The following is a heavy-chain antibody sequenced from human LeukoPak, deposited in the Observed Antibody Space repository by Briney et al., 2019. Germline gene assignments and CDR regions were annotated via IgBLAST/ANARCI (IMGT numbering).Heavy chain of an antibody. CDR2: IYYSGST. CDR3: ARVRDYDIHDLDY. D-gene: IGHD3-9*01. CDR1: GGSISSSSYY. V-gene: IGHV4-39*07. J-gene: IGHJ4*02. Sequence: PSETLSLTCTVSGGSISSSSYYWGWIRQPPGKGLEWIGSIYYSGSTYYNPSLKSRVTISVDTSKNQFSLKLSSVTAADTAVYYCARVRDYDIHDLDYWGQGTLVTVSS.